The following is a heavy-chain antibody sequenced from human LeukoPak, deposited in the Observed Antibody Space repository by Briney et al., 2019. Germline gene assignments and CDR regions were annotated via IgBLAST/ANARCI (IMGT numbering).Heavy chain of an antibody. Sequence: PSETLSPTCTVSGGSISSSSYYWGWIRQPPGKGLEWIGSIYYSGSTYYNPSLKSRVTISVDTSKNQFSLKLSSVTAADTAVYYCASRYSSSWYDFFYMDVWGKGTTVTVSS. D-gene: IGHD6-13*01. CDR3: ASRYSSSWYDFFYMDV. CDR1: GGSISSSSYY. V-gene: IGHV4-39*01. J-gene: IGHJ6*03. CDR2: IYYSGST.